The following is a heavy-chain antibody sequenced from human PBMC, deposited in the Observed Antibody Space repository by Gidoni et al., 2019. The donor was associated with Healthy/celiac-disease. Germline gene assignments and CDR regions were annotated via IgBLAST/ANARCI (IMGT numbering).Heavy chain of an antibody. D-gene: IGHD3-22*01. Sequence: QVQLQESGPGLVKPSQTLSLTCTVSGGSISRGDSSWSWIRQPPGKGLEWIGYIHYSGRTYYNPSLKSRVTISVETAKNQFSLKLSSVTAADTAVYYCARGLGSGYYSDVGNWGQGTLVTVSS. CDR2: IHYSGRT. J-gene: IGHJ4*02. CDR3: ARGLGSGYYSDVGN. V-gene: IGHV4-30-4*08. CDR1: GGSISRGDSS.